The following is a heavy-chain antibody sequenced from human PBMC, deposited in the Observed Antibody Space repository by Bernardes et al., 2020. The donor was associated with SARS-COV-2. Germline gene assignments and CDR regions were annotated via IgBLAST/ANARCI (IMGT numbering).Heavy chain of an antibody. J-gene: IGHJ5*02. V-gene: IGHV3-7*03. CDR2: IKHDGSEK. CDR1: GFTLSDYW. Sequence: GGSLRLSCTASGFTLSDYWMTWVRQAPGTGLEWVANIKHDGSEKYYVGSVKGRFTISRDDAKNSLYLQMNSLRAEDTAVYYCARGPYRGWNYISGYFDPWGQGTLVSVSS. D-gene: IGHD1-7*01. CDR3: ARGPYRGWNYISGYFDP.